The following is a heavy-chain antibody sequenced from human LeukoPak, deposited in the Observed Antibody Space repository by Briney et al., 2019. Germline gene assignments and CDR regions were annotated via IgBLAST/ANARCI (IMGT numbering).Heavy chain of an antibody. Sequence: SETLSLTCTVSGDSVSSYYWSWIRQPPGKRLEWIGCIYYSESATYNPSLKSRVTISLDTSKNQFFLKLSSVTAADTAVYYCARKRSFDLWGQGTLVTVFS. CDR2: IYYSESA. CDR1: GDSVSSYY. J-gene: IGHJ5*02. V-gene: IGHV4-59*02. CDR3: ARKRSFDL.